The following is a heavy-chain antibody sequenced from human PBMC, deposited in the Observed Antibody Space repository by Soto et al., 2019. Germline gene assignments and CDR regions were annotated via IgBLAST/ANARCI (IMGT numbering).Heavy chain of an antibody. D-gene: IGHD2-15*01. CDR3: ARALGYCSGGSCYEVDY. CDR2: IYSSGST. V-gene: IGHV4-31*03. J-gene: IGHJ4*02. Sequence: TSETLSLTCTVSGGSISSGGYSWSWIRQHPGKGLEWIGYIYSSGSTYYNPSLKSSVTISVDTSKNQFSLKLSSVTAADTAVYYCARALGYCSGGSCYEVDYWGQGTVVTVSS. CDR1: GGSISSGGYS.